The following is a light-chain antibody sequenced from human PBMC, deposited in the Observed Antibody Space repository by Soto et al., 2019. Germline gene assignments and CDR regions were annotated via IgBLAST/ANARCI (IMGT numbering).Light chain of an antibody. V-gene: IGLV1-40*01. CDR3: QSYDGSLSGVL. Sequence: QSVLTQPPSVSGAPGQRVTISCTGSSSNIGAGYDVHWYQQLPGTAPKLLIYANNNRPSGVPDRFSGSKSGTSASLAITGLQAEEEADYYCQSYDGSLSGVLFGGGTKLTVL. CDR2: ANN. CDR1: SSNIGAGYD. J-gene: IGLJ2*01.